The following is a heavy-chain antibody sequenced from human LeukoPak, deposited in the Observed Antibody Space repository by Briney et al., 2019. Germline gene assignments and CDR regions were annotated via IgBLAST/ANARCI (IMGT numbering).Heavy chain of an antibody. J-gene: IGHJ5*02. CDR1: GGSFSGYY. Sequence: SETLSLTCAVYGGSFSGYYWSWIRQPPGKGLEWIGEINHSGSTNHNPSLKSRVTISVDTSKNQFSLKLSSVTAADTAVYYCARGLLGFPFDPWGQGTLVTVSS. CDR3: ARGLLGFPFDP. D-gene: IGHD2/OR15-2a*01. CDR2: INHSGST. V-gene: IGHV4-34*01.